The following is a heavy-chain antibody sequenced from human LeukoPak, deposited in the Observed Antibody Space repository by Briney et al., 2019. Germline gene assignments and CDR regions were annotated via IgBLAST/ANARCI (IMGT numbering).Heavy chain of an antibody. Sequence: PSETLSLTCTVSGGSISSYFWIWIRQPPGKGLEWIGYIYYSGSTNYNPSLKSRVTISVDTSKNQFSLKLSSVTAADTAVYYCARGSTMVPFDYWGQGTLVTVSS. D-gene: IGHD4/OR15-4a*01. CDR3: ARGSTMVPFDY. J-gene: IGHJ4*02. V-gene: IGHV4-59*01. CDR1: GGSISSYF. CDR2: IYYSGST.